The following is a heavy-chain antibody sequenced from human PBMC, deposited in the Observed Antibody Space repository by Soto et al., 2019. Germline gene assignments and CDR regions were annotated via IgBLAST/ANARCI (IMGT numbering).Heavy chain of an antibody. CDR2: IIPIFGTA. V-gene: IGHV1-69*13. CDR3: ARVVCTNGVCSYYFDY. Sequence: SVKVSCKASGYTFTSYGISWVRQAPGQGLEWMGGIIPIFGTANYAQKFQGRVTITADESTSTAYMELSSLRSEDTAVYYCARVVCTNGVCSYYFDYWGQGTLVTVSS. J-gene: IGHJ4*02. CDR1: GYTFTSYG. D-gene: IGHD2-8*01.